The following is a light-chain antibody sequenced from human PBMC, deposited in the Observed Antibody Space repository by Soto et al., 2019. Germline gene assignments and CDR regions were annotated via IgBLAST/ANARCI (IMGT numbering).Light chain of an antibody. CDR3: QQLGDSLWT. Sequence: EIVLTQSPGALSLSPGERASLSCRASQSVSSSYLAWYQQKPGQAPRLLIFGASNRATGIPDRFSGSGSGTDFTLTITRLEPEDFEVYYCQQLGDSLWTFGQGTKVDIK. CDR2: GAS. V-gene: IGKV3-20*01. CDR1: QSVSSSY. J-gene: IGKJ1*01.